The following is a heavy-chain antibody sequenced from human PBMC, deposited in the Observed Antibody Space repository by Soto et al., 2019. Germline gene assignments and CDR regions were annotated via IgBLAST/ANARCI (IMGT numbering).Heavy chain of an antibody. J-gene: IGHJ4*02. CDR1: GFTVSSTY. CDR2: IYSGGST. Sequence: EVRLVESGGGLVQPGGSLRLSCAASGFTVSSTYMHWVRQAPGKGLEWVSLIYSGGSTYYADSVKGRFTISRDNSKNTLHLQMNRLRGEDTAGDYCARDIGLLGTFDYWGQGTLVTVSS. V-gene: IGHV3-66*01. D-gene: IGHD3-16*01. CDR3: ARDIGLLGTFDY.